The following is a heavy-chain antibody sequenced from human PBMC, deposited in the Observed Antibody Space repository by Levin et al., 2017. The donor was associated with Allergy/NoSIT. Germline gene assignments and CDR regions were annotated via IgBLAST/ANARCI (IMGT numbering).Heavy chain of an antibody. CDR1: GFTFSSYW. Sequence: PGGSLRLSCAASGFTFSSYWMSWVRQAPGKGLEWVANIKQDGSEKYYVDSVTGRFTISRDNAKNSLYLQMNSLRVEDTAVYYCARDIAVAGYYFDYWGQGTLVTVSS. CDR3: ARDIAVAGYYFDY. D-gene: IGHD6-19*01. J-gene: IGHJ4*02. CDR2: IKQDGSEK. V-gene: IGHV3-7*01.